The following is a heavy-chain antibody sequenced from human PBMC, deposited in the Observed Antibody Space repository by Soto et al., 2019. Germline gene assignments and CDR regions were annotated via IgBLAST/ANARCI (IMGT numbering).Heavy chain of an antibody. J-gene: IGHJ6*01. CDR1: GYILTELS. CDR2: FDLEDGET. Sequence: ASVKVSCKVSGYILTELSMHWVRQAPGKGLEWMGGFDLEDGETIYAQKFQGRVTMTEDTSTDTAYMELSSLRSEDTAVYYCATGLRKSEFWSGAPGYYYYYGMDVWGQGTTGTVSS. CDR3: ATGLRKSEFWSGAPGYYYYYGMDV. D-gene: IGHD3-3*01. V-gene: IGHV1-24*01.